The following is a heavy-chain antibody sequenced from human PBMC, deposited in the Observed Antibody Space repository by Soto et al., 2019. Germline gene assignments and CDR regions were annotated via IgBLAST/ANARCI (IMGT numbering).Heavy chain of an antibody. CDR3: ARISYYDSSGYYFDY. Sequence: SETLSLTCAVYGGSFSGYYWNWIRQPPGKGLEWIGYTYHSGSTYYNPSLKSRVIISVDTSKNQFSLKLSSVTAADTAVYYCARISYYDSSGYYFDYWGQGTLVTVSS. CDR1: GGSFSGYY. CDR2: TYHSGST. D-gene: IGHD3-22*01. J-gene: IGHJ4*02. V-gene: IGHV4-30-2*05.